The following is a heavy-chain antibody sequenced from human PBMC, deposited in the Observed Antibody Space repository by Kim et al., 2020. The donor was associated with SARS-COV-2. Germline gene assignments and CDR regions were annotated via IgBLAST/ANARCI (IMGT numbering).Heavy chain of an antibody. D-gene: IGHD3-22*01. J-gene: IGHJ4*02. V-gene: IGHV3-30*07. CDR3: ASGRNYYDSSGFTPLDY. Sequence: VKGRFTISRDNSKNTLYLQMNSLRAEDTAVYYCASGRNYYDSSGFTPLDYWGQGTLVTVSS.